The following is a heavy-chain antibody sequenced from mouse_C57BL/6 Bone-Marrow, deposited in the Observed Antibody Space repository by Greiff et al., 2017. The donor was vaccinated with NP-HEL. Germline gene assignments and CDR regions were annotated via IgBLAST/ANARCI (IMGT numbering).Heavy chain of an antibody. CDR3: ARGPGYDNHYFDY. Sequence: VQLQQSVAELVKPGASVKLSCTASGFNIKNTYMHWVKQRPEQGLEWIGRIDPANGNTKYAPKFQGKATITADTSSNTAYLQLSSLTSEDTAVYYCARGPGYDNHYFDYWGQGTTLTVSS. D-gene: IGHD2-1*01. J-gene: IGHJ2*01. V-gene: IGHV14-3*01. CDR2: IDPANGNT. CDR1: GFNIKNTY.